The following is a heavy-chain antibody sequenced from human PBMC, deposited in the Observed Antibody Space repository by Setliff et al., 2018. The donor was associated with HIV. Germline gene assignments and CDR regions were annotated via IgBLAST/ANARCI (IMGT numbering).Heavy chain of an antibody. V-gene: IGHV1-18*01. CDR1: GATFSNSA. D-gene: IGHD1-26*01. CDR3: ARIKAREDAFDI. J-gene: IGHJ3*02. Sequence: GASVKVSCKASGATFSNSALTWVRQAPGQGLEWTGWISGYNGVTKYSQKLQGRVTMTTDTSTSTAYMELRRLRSDDTALYDCARIKAREDAFDIWGQGTMVTVSS. CDR2: ISGYNGVT.